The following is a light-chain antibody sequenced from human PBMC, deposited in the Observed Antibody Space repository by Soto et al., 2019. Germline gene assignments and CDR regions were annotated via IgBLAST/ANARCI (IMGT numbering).Light chain of an antibody. V-gene: IGKV3-20*01. CDR1: QSISSSY. J-gene: IGKJ2*01. Sequence: EIVLTQSPGTLSLSPGERATLSCRASQSISSSYLAWYQQKPGQAPGLLIYGASRRATGIPDRFIGSGSGTDFTLTISRLEPEDFAVYYCQQYDHWPRGTFGQGTKLEI. CDR3: QQYDHWPRGT. CDR2: GAS.